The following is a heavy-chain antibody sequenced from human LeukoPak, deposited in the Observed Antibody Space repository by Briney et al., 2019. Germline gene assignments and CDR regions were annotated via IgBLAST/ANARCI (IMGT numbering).Heavy chain of an antibody. CDR2: ISYDGSNE. V-gene: IGHV3-30*04. J-gene: IGHJ4*02. CDR1: GFTFSSYV. Sequence: GRSLRLSCAASGFTFSSYVMHWVRQAPGKGLEWVAIISYDGSNEYYADSVKGRFTISRDNSKNTLYLQMKSLRAEDTAVYYCAKDFVVVPGNVNYFDYWGQGTLVTVSS. D-gene: IGHD2-21*02. CDR3: AKDFVVVPGNVNYFDY.